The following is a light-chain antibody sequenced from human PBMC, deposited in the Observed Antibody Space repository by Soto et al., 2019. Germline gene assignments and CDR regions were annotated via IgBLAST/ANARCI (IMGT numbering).Light chain of an antibody. CDR1: SSDVGNYNY. J-gene: IGLJ1*01. V-gene: IGLV2-14*03. CDR3: SSYTSSTTLYV. Sequence: QSVLTQPASVSGAPGQSIIISCTGASSDVGNYNYVSWYQQHPGKAPKLIIYDVSNRPSGVSKRFSGSKSGNTASLTISGLQAEDEADYYCSSYTSSTTLYVFGTGTKVTVL. CDR2: DVS.